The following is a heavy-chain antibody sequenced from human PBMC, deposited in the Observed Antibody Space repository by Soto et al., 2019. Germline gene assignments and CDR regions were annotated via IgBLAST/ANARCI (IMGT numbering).Heavy chain of an antibody. CDR2: ISYDGSNK. V-gene: IGHV3-30-3*01. Sequence: GGSLRLSCAASGFTFSSYAMHWVRQAPGKGLEWVAVISYDGSNKYYADSVKGRFTISRDNSKNTLYLQMNSLRAEDTAVYYCARVEGATELDYWGQGTLVTVSS. CDR1: GFTFSSYA. D-gene: IGHD1-26*01. CDR3: ARVEGATELDY. J-gene: IGHJ4*02.